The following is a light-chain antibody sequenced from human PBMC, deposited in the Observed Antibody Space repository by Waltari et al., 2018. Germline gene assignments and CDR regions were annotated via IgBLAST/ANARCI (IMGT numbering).Light chain of an antibody. V-gene: IGLV1-47*01. Sequence: QSVLTQPPSVSGTPGQRISISCSGGNSNIGSNHVFWYQQLPGAAPKLLIHRTHERPSGVPDRFSGSKSGTSASLAISGLQSGDEGDYYCAAWDDNLSGPWVFGGGTKLTVL. CDR2: RTH. J-gene: IGLJ3*02. CDR3: AAWDDNLSGPWV. CDR1: NSNIGSNH.